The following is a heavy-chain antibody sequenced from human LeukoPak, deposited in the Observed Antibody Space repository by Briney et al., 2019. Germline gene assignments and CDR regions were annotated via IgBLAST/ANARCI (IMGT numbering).Heavy chain of an antibody. J-gene: IGHJ4*02. CDR1: GGSISSYY. V-gene: IGHV4-59*01. Sequence: SETLSLTCIVSGGSISSYYWSWIRQPPGKGLEWIGYIYYTGSINYNPSLKSRVTISVDTSKNQFSLRLSSVTAADTAVYYCARALGSVGYVYFDYWGQGTLVTVSS. D-gene: IGHD5-12*01. CDR3: ARALGSVGYVYFDY. CDR2: IYYTGSI.